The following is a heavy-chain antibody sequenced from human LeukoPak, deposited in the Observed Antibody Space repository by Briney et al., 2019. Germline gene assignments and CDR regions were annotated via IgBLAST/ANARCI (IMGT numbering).Heavy chain of an antibody. CDR3: ARRPLDYYYYGMDV. CDR2: IYYSGST. V-gene: IGHV4-61*08. J-gene: IGHJ6*02. D-gene: IGHD6-6*01. CDR1: GGSISSGGYS. Sequence: PSETLSLTCAVSGGSISSGGYSWSWIRQPPGKGLEWIGYIYYSGSTNYNPSLKSRVTISVDTSKNQFSLKLSSVTAADTAVYYCARRPLDYYYYGMDVWGQGTTVTVSS.